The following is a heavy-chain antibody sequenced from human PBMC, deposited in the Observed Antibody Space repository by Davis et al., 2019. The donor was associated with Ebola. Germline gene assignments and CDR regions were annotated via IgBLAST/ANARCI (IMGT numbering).Heavy chain of an antibody. Sequence: GESLKISCAASGFTFSSYSMNWVRQAPGKGLEWVSYISSSSSTIYYADPVKGRFTISRDNAKNSLYLQMNSLRDEDTAVYYCARDRRGLSYYYYYGMDVWGKGTTVTVSS. CDR2: ISSSSSTI. CDR3: ARDRRGLSYYYYYGMDV. CDR1: GFTFSSYS. D-gene: IGHD3-16*01. J-gene: IGHJ6*04. V-gene: IGHV3-48*02.